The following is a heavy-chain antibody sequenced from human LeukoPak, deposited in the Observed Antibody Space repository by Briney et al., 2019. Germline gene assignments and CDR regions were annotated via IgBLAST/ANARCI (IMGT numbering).Heavy chain of an antibody. D-gene: IGHD3-22*01. J-gene: IGHJ6*02. V-gene: IGHV1-69*01. CDR1: GGTFSSYA. CDR2: IISIFGTA. CDR3: ARVSYYDSSGYSTHYYYYGMDV. Sequence: GSSVKVSCKASGGTFSSYASSWVRQAAGQGLEWMGGIISIFGTANYAQKFQGRVTITADESTSTAYMELSSLRSEDTAVYYCARVSYYDSSGYSTHYYYYGMDVWGQGTTVTVSS.